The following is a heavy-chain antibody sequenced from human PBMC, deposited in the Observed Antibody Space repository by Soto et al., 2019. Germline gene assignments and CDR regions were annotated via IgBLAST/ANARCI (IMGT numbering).Heavy chain of an antibody. Sequence: QVQLQESGPGLVKPSETLSLTCTVSGGSISSYYWSWIRQPPGKGLEWIGYIYYSGSTNYNPSLKSRVTISVDTSKNQSSMKRSSVTAADTAVYYCARLKNRNYHDYYYYYRDVWGKGTTVTVSS. CDR1: GGSISSYY. J-gene: IGHJ6*03. D-gene: IGHD1-7*01. CDR2: IYYSGST. V-gene: IGHV4-59*08. CDR3: ARLKNRNYHDYYYYYRDV.